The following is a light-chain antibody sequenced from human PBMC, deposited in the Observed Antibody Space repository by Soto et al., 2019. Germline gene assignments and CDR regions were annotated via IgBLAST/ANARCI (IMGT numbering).Light chain of an antibody. Sequence: EIVLTQSPATLSLSAGERATLSCRASQSISNSLAWYQQKPGQAPSLLIFDASKRATGIPARFSGSGSGTDFTLTISRLEPEDFAVYYCQQYGSSGTFGQGTKVDI. J-gene: IGKJ1*01. V-gene: IGKV3-11*01. CDR1: QSISNS. CDR2: DAS. CDR3: QQYGSSGT.